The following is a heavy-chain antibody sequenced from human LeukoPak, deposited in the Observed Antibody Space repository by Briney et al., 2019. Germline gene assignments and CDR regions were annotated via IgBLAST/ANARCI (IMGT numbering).Heavy chain of an antibody. Sequence: GRSLRLSCVGSGFIFRTYAMHWVRQAPGKGLEWVASISYDESQKYFVDSVKGRFSISRDNSKSAVYLHMNNLRSEDTAVYYCARTILLERAMVDFWGQGTLVIVSS. CDR1: GFIFRTYA. CDR3: ARTILLERAMVDF. V-gene: IGHV3-30*03. CDR2: ISYDESQK. D-gene: IGHD5-18*01. J-gene: IGHJ4*02.